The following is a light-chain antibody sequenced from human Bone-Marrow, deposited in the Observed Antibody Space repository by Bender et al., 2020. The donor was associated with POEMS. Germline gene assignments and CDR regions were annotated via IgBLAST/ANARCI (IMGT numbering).Light chain of an antibody. V-gene: IGLV1-51*01. J-gene: IGLJ2*01. CDR3: CSYAGLSTVV. CDR2: DNE. Sequence: QSVLTQPPSVSAAPGQKVTISCSGSTSNIGNSYVSWYQRVPGTAPKLLIYDNERRHAGIPDRISGSKSGTSATLDISGLQTGDEADYYCCSYAGLSTVVFGGGTRLTVL. CDR1: TSNIGNSY.